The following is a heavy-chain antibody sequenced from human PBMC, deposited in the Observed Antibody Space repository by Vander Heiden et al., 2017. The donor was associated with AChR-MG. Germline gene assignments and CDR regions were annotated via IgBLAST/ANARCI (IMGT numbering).Heavy chain of an antibody. J-gene: IGHJ6*02. CDR1: GGTFSSYA. CDR3: ARVRRGTTGYCSGGSCYSGPGMDV. V-gene: IGHV1-69*04. D-gene: IGHD2-15*01. Sequence: QVQLVQSGAEVKKPGSSVKVSCKASGGTFSSYAIRWVRQAPGQGLGWMGRIVPILGIANYAQKFQGRVTITADKSTSTAYMELSSLRSEDTAVYYCARVRRGTTGYCSGGSCYSGPGMDVWGQGTTVTVSS. CDR2: IVPILGIA.